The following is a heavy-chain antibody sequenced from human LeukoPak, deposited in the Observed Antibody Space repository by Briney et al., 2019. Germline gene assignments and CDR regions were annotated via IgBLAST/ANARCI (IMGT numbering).Heavy chain of an antibody. Sequence: PSETLSLTCTVSGGSISSSSYYWGWIRQPPGKGLEWIGSIYYSGSTYYNPSLKSRVTISVDTSKNQFSLKLSSVTAADTAVYYYARXKGRYCSGGSXXWYFDLWGRGXLXXVS. CDR2: IYYSGST. J-gene: IGHJ2*01. V-gene: IGHV4-39*01. CDR1: GGSISSSSYY. CDR3: ARXKGRYCSGGSXXWYFDL. D-gene: IGHD2-15*01.